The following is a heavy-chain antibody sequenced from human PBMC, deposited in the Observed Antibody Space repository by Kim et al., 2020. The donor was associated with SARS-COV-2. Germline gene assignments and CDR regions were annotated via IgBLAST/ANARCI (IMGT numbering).Heavy chain of an antibody. D-gene: IGHD3-10*01. CDR1: GGSISSYY. J-gene: IGHJ4*02. CDR2: IYYSGST. Sequence: SETLSLTCTVSGGSISSYYWSWIRQPPGKGLEWIGYIYYSGSTNYNPSLKSRVTISVDTSKNQFSLKLSSVTAADTAVYYCARRGSGSVFDYWGQGTLVTVSS. CDR3: ARRGSGSVFDY. V-gene: IGHV4-59*01.